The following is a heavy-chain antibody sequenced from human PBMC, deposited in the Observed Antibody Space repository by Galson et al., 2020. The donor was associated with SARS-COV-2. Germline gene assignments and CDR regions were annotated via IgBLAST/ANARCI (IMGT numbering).Heavy chain of an antibody. CDR2: ISYDGSYK. CDR3: ASSPSIAGSGTRFSFQH. CDR1: GFPFSTYA. Sequence: GESLKISCAASGFPFSTYAMHWVRQAPGKGPEWVAAISYDGSYKHDVDSLKGRFTISRDNSKNTLYLQMNSLRPEDTAVYYCASSPSIAGSGTRFSFQHWGQGTLVTVSS. J-gene: IGHJ1*01. D-gene: IGHD6-6*01. V-gene: IGHV3-30*01.